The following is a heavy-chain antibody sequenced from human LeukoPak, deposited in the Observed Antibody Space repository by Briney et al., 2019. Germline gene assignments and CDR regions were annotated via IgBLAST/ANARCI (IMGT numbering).Heavy chain of an antibody. J-gene: IGHJ4*02. CDR3: ARPVGVKTTHFDY. CDR1: GFTFSSYG. D-gene: IGHD4-11*01. V-gene: IGHV3-30*03. CDR2: ISYDGSNK. Sequence: GRSLRLSCAASGFTFSSYGMHWVRQAPGKGLEWVAVISYDGSNKYYADSVKGRFTISRDNSKNTLYLQMNSLRAEDTAVYYCARPVGVKTTHFDYWGQGTLVTVSS.